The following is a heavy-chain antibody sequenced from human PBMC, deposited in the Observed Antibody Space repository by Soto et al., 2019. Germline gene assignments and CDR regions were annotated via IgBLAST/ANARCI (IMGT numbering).Heavy chain of an antibody. CDR2: IYYSGST. Sequence: SATLSLTYTVSGGSISSGDYYWSWIRQPPGKGLEWIGYIYYSGSTYYNPSLKSRVTISVDTSKTQFSLKLSSVTAADTAVYYCARVLDGSGTYYKLTWFDPWGRGTLVAVSS. CDR3: ARVLDGSGTYYKLTWFDP. CDR1: GGSISSGDYY. D-gene: IGHD3-10*01. J-gene: IGHJ5*02. V-gene: IGHV4-30-4*01.